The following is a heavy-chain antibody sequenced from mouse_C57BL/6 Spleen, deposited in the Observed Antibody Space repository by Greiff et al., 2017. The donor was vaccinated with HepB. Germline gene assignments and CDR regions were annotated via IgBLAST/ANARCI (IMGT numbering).Heavy chain of an antibody. CDR3: ARSIYDGYYCYAMDY. CDR1: GYTFTSYW. J-gene: IGHJ4*01. V-gene: IGHV1-55*01. D-gene: IGHD2-3*01. Sequence: QVQLQQPGAELVKPGASVKMSCKASGYTFTSYWITWVKQRPGQGLEWIGDIYPGSGSTNYNEKFKSKATLTVDTSSSTAYMQLSSLTSEDSAVYYCARSIYDGYYCYAMDYWGQGTSVTVSS. CDR2: IYPGSGST.